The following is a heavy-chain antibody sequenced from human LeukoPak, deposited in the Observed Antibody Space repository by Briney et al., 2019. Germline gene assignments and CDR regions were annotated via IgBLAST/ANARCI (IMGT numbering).Heavy chain of an antibody. CDR1: GYFISSGYY. CDR3: ARVHQDY. CDR2: IHHSGST. J-gene: IGHJ4*02. V-gene: IGHV4-38-2*02. Sequence: SETLSLTCTVSGYFISSGYYWGWIRQPPGKGLQWIGSIHHSGSTYYNPSLKSRVTISVDTSKNQFSLKLSSVTAADTAVYYCARVHQDYWGQGTLVTVSS.